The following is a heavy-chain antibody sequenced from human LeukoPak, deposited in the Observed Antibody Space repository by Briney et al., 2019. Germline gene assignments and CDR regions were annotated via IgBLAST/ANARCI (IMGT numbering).Heavy chain of an antibody. CDR2: IDAGGRP. CDR1: GFTLSRSA. Sequence: GGSLRLSCTVSGFTLSRSAMSWVRQAPGKGLEWVSSIDAGGRPFYSDPVKGRFTISRDNSNTLYLQLNNVRAEETAVYFCAQDVTGDAGSWGQGTLVTVSS. V-gene: IGHV3-23*01. J-gene: IGHJ5*02. CDR3: AQDVTGDAGS. D-gene: IGHD7-27*01.